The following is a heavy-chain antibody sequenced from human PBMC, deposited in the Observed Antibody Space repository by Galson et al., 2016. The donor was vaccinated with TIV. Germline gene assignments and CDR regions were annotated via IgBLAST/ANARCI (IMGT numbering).Heavy chain of an antibody. D-gene: IGHD1/OR15-1a*01. J-gene: IGHJ6*02. CDR2: TYYRSKWYN. V-gene: IGHV6-1*01. CDR1: GDSVSSNSA. Sequence: CAISGDSVSSNSAWNWIRQSPSRGLEWLGRTYYRSKWYNEYALSVKSRITINPDTSKNQFSLQLNSMTPEDTAVYYCARDRTLPGYYYNGMDVWGQGTTVTVSS. CDR3: ARDRTLPGYYYNGMDV.